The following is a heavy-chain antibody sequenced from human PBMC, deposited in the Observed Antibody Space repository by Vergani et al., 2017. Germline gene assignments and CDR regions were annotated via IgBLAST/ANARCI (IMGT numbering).Heavy chain of an antibody. CDR3: ASTLGIVGATTFDY. J-gene: IGHJ4*02. CDR2: INHSGST. D-gene: IGHD1-26*01. CDR1: GGSFSGYY. V-gene: IGHV4-34*01. Sequence: QVQLQQWGAGLLKPSETLSLTCAVYGGSFSGYYWSWIRQPPGKGLEWIGEINHSGSTNYNPSLKSRVTISVDTSKNQFSLKLSSVTAADTAVYYCASTLGIVGATTFDYWGQGTLVTVSS.